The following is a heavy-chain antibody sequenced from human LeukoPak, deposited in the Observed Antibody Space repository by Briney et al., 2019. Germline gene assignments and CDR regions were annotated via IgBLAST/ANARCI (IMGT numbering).Heavy chain of an antibody. V-gene: IGHV1-69*05. J-gene: IGHJ2*01. CDR2: IIPIFGTA. D-gene: IGHD2-2*01. CDR1: GGTFSSYA. CDR3: ARDRCSSRSCYLTITQKGYFDL. Sequence: GASVKVSCKASGGTFSSYAISWVRQAPGQGLEWMGRIIPIFGTANYAQKFQGRVTITTDESTSTAYMELSSLRSEDTAVYYCARDRCSSRSCYLTITQKGYFDLWGRGTVVTVSS.